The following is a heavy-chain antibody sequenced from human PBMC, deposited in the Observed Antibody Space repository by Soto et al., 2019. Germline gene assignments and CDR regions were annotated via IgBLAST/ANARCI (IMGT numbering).Heavy chain of an antibody. CDR2: INADYGNT. V-gene: IGHV1-18*04. CDR3: ARKSLSNFNWFDP. J-gene: IGHJ5*02. Sequence: QLVQSGTELKKPGASVKVSCKASGYTFTNYGITWVRQAPGQGLEWMGWINADYGNTNYEQKFQGRVTMTTDTSTNTAYMELRSLRSDDTAVYYCARKSLSNFNWFDPRGQGTLVTVSS. D-gene: IGHD4-4*01. CDR1: GYTFTNYG.